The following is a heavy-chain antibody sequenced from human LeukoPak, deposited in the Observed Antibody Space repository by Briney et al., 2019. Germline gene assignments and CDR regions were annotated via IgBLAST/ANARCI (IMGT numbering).Heavy chain of an antibody. D-gene: IGHD3-22*01. V-gene: IGHV3-23*01. J-gene: IGHJ4*02. CDR1: GFTFSSYA. CDR2: ISGSGGST. CDR3: AKASAMIVVVSKHFDY. Sequence: GGSLRLSCAASGFTFSSYAMSWVRQAPGKGLEWVSAISGSGGSTCYADSVKGRFTISRDNSKNTLYLQMNSLRAEDTAVYYCAKASAMIVVVSKHFDYWGQGTLVTVSS.